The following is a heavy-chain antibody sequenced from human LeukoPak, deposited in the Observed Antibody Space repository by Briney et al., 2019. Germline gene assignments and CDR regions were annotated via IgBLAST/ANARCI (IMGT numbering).Heavy chain of an antibody. V-gene: IGHV3-30*18. CDR3: AKAPHTAMAKGIYYGVDV. Sequence: GGSLRLSCAASGFTFSSYGMHWVRQAPGKGLEWVAVISYDGSNKYYADSVKGRFTISRDNSKNTLYLQMNSLRAEDTAVYYCAKAPHTAMAKGIYYGVDVWGQGTTVTVSS. D-gene: IGHD5-18*01. J-gene: IGHJ6*02. CDR2: ISYDGSNK. CDR1: GFTFSSYG.